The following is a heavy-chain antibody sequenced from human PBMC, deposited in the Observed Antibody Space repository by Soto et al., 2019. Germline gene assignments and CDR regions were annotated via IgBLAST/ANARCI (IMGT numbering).Heavy chain of an antibody. Sequence: PGGSLRLSCAASGFTFNTYMMNWVRQAPGKGLEWVSSISSSSNFIYYGDSLKGRFIISRDNAKNSLYLQLNSLRAEDTAVYYCARGPFYYDSSGIVDYWGQGTLVTVSS. D-gene: IGHD3-22*01. CDR3: ARGPFYYDSSGIVDY. CDR1: GFTFNTYM. J-gene: IGHJ4*02. CDR2: ISSSSNFI. V-gene: IGHV3-21*01.